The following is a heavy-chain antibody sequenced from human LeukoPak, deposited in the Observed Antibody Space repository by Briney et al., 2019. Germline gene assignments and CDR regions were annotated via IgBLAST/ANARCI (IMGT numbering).Heavy chain of an antibody. CDR3: ARVGSSSWADAFDI. J-gene: IGHJ3*02. CDR1: GGSFSGYY. D-gene: IGHD6-13*01. CDR2: INHSGST. V-gene: IGHV4-34*01. Sequence: SETLSLTCAVYGGSFSGYYWSWIRQPPGKGLEWIGEINHSGSTNYNPSLKSRVTISVDTSKNQFSLKLSSVTAADTAVYYCARVGSSSWADAFDIWGQGTMVTVSS.